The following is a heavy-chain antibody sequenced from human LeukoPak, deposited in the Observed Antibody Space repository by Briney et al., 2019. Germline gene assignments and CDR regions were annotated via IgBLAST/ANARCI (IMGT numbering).Heavy chain of an antibody. D-gene: IGHD3-3*01. CDR3: ARRSEWFPKHWFDP. CDR1: GGSVSSSTYY. Sequence: SETLSLTCTVSGGSVSSSTYYWGWIRQPPGKGLEWIGNIYYSGTTFYNASLKSRVTIFVDTSKNQFSLRLSSVNAADTAVYFCARRSEWFPKHWFDPWGQGTLVTVSS. V-gene: IGHV4-39*01. CDR2: IYYSGTT. J-gene: IGHJ5*02.